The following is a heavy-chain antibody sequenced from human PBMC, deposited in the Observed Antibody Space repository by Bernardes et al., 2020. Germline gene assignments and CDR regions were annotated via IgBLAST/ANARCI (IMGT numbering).Heavy chain of an antibody. Sequence: ASVKVSCKASGFDLTHHDLNWVRQATGQGLEWMGWMNHNDDTGFAQKFRGRVTMTRDTSTNTVYMELSRLTSDDTAVYYCARGLGVGATNRLDPWGQGSPVIVSS. CDR3: ARGLGVGATNRLDP. CDR2: MNHNDDT. J-gene: IGHJ5*02. V-gene: IGHV1-8*01. CDR1: GFDLTHHD. D-gene: IGHD1-26*01.